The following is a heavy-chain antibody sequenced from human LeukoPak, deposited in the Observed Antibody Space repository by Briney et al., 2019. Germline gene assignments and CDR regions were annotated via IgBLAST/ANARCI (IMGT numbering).Heavy chain of an antibody. D-gene: IGHD4-23*01. CDR2: MNPNSGNT. CDR1: GYTFTSYD. J-gene: IGHJ6*02. Sequence: ASVKVSCKASGYTFTSYDINWVRQATGQGLEWMGWMNPNSGNTGYAQKFQGRVTMTRNTSISTAYMELSSLRSEDTAVYYCARAPTTVVTPVYYYYYGMDVWGQGTTVTVSS. CDR3: ARAPTTVVTPVYYYYYGMDV. V-gene: IGHV1-8*01.